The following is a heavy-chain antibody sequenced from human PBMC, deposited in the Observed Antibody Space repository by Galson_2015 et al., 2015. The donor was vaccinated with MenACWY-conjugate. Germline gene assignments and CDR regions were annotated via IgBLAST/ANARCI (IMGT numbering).Heavy chain of an antibody. CDR2: IYPDDSYT. D-gene: IGHD1-26*01. J-gene: IGHJ3*02. CDR1: GYSFTTYW. Sequence: QSGAEVKKPGESLKISCKGSGYSFTTYWIAWVRQMPGKGLELMGIIYPDDSYTTYSPSFQGQVTISADKPITTAYLQWSSLKASDAAMYYWARRSRVGATPPDAFDIWGQGTMVTVFS. CDR3: ARRSRVGATPPDAFDI. V-gene: IGHV5-51*01.